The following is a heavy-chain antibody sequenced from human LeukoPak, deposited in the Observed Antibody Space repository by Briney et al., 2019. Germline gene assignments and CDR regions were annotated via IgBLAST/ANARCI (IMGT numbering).Heavy chain of an antibody. CDR3: TSTTGSGLGFDY. V-gene: IGHV3-72*01. Sequence: PGGSLRLSCAASGFTLSDQYMDGLRQAPGKGLEWGGRTRNKANSYTTEYAACVKRRFTISRDDSKNSLYLQMNSLKTEDTAVYYCTSTTGSGLGFDYWGQGTLVHVSS. CDR1: GFTLSDQY. J-gene: IGHJ4*02. D-gene: IGHD1-1*01. CDR2: TRNKANSYTT.